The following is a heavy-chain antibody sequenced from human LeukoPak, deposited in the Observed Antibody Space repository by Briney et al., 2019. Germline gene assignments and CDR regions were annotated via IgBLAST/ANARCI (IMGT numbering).Heavy chain of an antibody. V-gene: IGHV3-48*01. Sequence: GGSLRLSCAASGFTFSSYSMNWVRQAPGKGLEWVSYISSSSSTIYYADSVKGRFTISRDNSKNTLYLQMNSLRAEDTAVYYCAREYYDILTGYLHFDYWGQGTLVTVSS. J-gene: IGHJ4*02. CDR1: GFTFSSYS. CDR3: AREYYDILTGYLHFDY. CDR2: ISSSSSTI. D-gene: IGHD3-9*01.